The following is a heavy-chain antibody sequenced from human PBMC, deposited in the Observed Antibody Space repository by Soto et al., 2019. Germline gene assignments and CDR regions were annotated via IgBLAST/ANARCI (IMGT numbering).Heavy chain of an antibody. D-gene: IGHD6-19*01. CDR1: GYTFTSYG. V-gene: IGHV1-18*04. Sequence: ASVKVSCKASGYTFTSYGISWVRQAPGQGLEWMGWISAYNGNTNYAQKLQGRVTMTTDTSTSTAYMELRSLRSDDTAVYYCAKVRYSSPMGYYYGMDVWSQGTTVTVSS. J-gene: IGHJ6*02. CDR2: ISAYNGNT. CDR3: AKVRYSSPMGYYYGMDV.